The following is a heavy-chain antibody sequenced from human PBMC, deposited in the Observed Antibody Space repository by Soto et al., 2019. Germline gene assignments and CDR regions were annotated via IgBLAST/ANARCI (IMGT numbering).Heavy chain of an antibody. Sequence: QVQLQESGPGLVKPSQTLSLTCTVSGGSISSGGYYWSWIRQHPGKGLEWIGYIYYSGSTYYNPSRXRXXTIAVDTAKNQFSLKLSSVTAADTAVYYCARSVDPWGQGTLVTVSS. J-gene: IGHJ5*02. V-gene: IGHV4-31*03. CDR2: IYYSGST. CDR1: GGSISSGGYY. CDR3: ARSVDP.